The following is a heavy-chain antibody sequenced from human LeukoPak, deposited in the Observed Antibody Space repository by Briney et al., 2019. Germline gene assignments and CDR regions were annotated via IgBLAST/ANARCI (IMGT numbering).Heavy chain of an antibody. CDR2: ISSSSSYI. CDR3: ARDHDGDPAFDI. Sequence: GGSLRLSCAASGFTFSSYSMNWVRQAPGKGLEWVSSISSSSSYIYYADSVKGRFTISRDNAKNSMYLQMNSLRAEDTAVYYCARDHDGDPAFDIWGQGTMVTVSS. J-gene: IGHJ3*02. D-gene: IGHD7-27*01. V-gene: IGHV3-21*01. CDR1: GFTFSSYS.